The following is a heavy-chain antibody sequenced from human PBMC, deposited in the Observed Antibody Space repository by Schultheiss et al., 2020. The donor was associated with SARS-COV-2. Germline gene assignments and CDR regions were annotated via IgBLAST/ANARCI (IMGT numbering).Heavy chain of an antibody. CDR3: AKVLRPLSQGGYNSLGEDGMDV. Sequence: GGSLRLSCAASGFAFSDHYMTWIRQAPGKGLEWVSYISGSGGTIYYADSLRGRFTISRDNAKDSLYLQMNTLRVEDTAVYYCAKVLRPLSQGGYNSLGEDGMDVWGQGTTVTVSS. J-gene: IGHJ6*02. D-gene: IGHD5-24*01. CDR2: ISGSGGTI. CDR1: GFAFSDHY. V-gene: IGHV3-11*04.